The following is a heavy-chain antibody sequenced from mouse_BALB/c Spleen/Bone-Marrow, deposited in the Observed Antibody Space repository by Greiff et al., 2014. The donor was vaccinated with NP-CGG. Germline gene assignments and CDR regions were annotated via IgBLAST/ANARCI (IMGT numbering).Heavy chain of an antibody. CDR1: GYSITSGYY. CDR3: ARGDGYYGGAMDY. V-gene: IGHV3-6*02. D-gene: IGHD2-3*01. J-gene: IGHJ4*01. Sequence: EVQLVESGPGLVKPSQSLSLTCSVTGYSITSGYYWNWIRQFPGNKLEWMGYISYDGSNNYNPSLKNRISITRDTSKNQFFLKLNSVTTEDTATYYCARGDGYYGGAMDYWGRGTSVTVSS. CDR2: ISYDGSN.